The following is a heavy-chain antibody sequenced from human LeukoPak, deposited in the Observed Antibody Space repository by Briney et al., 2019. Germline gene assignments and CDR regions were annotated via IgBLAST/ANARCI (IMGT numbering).Heavy chain of an antibody. CDR3: ARDRSDRLAVAGTSAFDY. D-gene: IGHD6-19*01. CDR2: ISYDGSNK. CDR1: GFTFSRHP. Sequence: PGGSLRLSCAASGFTFSRHPMHWVRQAPGKGLEWVAVISYDGSNKYYADSVRGRFTISRDNAKNSLYLQMNSLRAEDTAVYYCARDRSDRLAVAGTSAFDYWGQGTLVTVSS. J-gene: IGHJ4*02. V-gene: IGHV3-30-3*01.